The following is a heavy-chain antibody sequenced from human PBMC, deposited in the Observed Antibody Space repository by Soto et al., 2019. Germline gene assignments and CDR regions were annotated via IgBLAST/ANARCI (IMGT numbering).Heavy chain of an antibody. Sequence: LRLSCAASGFTFSSYAMHWVRQAPGKGLEWVAVISYDGSNKYYADSVKGRFTISRDNSKNTLYLQMNSLRAEDTAVYYCAKDGIAAAATDAFDIWGQGTMVTVSS. CDR1: GFTFSSYA. D-gene: IGHD6-13*01. J-gene: IGHJ3*02. CDR2: ISYDGSNK. V-gene: IGHV3-30-3*01. CDR3: AKDGIAAAATDAFDI.